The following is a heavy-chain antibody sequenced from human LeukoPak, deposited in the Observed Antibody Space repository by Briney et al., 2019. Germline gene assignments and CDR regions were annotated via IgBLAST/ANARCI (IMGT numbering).Heavy chain of an antibody. CDR3: ARGRGYDYVWGSYRPSSFDY. CDR2: INHSGST. D-gene: IGHD3-16*02. V-gene: IGHV4-34*01. J-gene: IGHJ4*02. Sequence: SETLSLTCAVYGGSFSGYYWSWIRQPPGKGLEWIGEINHSGSTNYNPSLKSRVTISVDTSKNQFSLKLSSVTAADTAVYYCARGRGYDYVWGSYRPSSFDYWGQGTLVTVSS. CDR1: GGSFSGYY.